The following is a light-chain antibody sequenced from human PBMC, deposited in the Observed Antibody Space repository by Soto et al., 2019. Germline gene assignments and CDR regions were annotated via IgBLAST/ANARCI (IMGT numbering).Light chain of an antibody. Sequence: EIVLTQSPATLSSFPGDRVTLSCRASQYINTRLAWYQHRPGQSPRLLIYQTSLRAAGIPARFSASGSGTDFTLTISRLEPEDFAVYYCQHYGSSPETFGQGTKVDIK. J-gene: IGKJ1*01. CDR1: QYINTR. CDR2: QTS. V-gene: IGKV3-20*01. CDR3: QHYGSSPET.